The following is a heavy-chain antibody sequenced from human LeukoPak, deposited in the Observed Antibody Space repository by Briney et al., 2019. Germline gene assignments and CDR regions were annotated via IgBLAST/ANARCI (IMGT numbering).Heavy chain of an antibody. J-gene: IGHJ4*02. V-gene: IGHV4-4*02. CDR3: ARVAYGDYPLGFDY. Sequence: SETLSLTCAVSGVSISSSDWWSWVRQPPGKGLEWIGEIYHSGSTNYNPSLKSRVTISVDKSKNQFSLKLSSVTAADTAVYYCARVAYGDYPLGFDYWGQGTLVTVSS. D-gene: IGHD4-17*01. CDR2: IYHSGST. CDR1: GVSISSSDW.